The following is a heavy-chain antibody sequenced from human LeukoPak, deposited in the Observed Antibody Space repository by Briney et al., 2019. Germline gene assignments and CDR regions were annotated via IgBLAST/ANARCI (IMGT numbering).Heavy chain of an antibody. V-gene: IGHV1-18*01. CDR3: ARGGATPPISFDY. CDR2: ISAYNGKT. Sequence: EASMKVSCKASGYTFNSYDINWVRQAPGQGLEWMGWISAYNGKTNYAQKFQGRVTITADESTSTAYMELSSLRSEDTAVYYCARGGATPPISFDYWGQGTLVTVSS. CDR1: GYTFNSYD. D-gene: IGHD1-26*01. J-gene: IGHJ4*02.